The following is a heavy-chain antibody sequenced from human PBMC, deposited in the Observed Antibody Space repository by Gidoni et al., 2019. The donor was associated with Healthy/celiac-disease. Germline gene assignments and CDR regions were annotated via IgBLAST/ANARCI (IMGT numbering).Heavy chain of an antibody. V-gene: IGHV4-34*01. D-gene: IGHD5-12*01. CDR2: INHSGST. J-gene: IGHJ3*02. Sequence: QVQLQQWGAGLLKPSETLSLTCAVYGGSFSGYYWSWLRQPPGKGLEWIGEINHSGSTNYNPSRKSRVTISVDTSKNQFSLKLSSVTAADTAVYYCARGGQRWLQFVSGRAFDIWGQGTMVTVSS. CDR3: ARGGQRWLQFVSGRAFDI. CDR1: GGSFSGYY.